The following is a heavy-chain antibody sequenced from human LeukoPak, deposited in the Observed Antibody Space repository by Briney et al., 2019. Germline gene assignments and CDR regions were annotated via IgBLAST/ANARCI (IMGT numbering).Heavy chain of an antibody. CDR1: ASTFSSHA. J-gene: IGHJ4*02. V-gene: IGHV3-23*01. Sequence: GGSLRLSCAPSASTFSSHAMRWVRPAPGKGLEWVSTISADGGITYNADSVKGRFTNSRDNSKNTLYLQMDSLRAEDTAVYYCGKDLLSDSSAWYLTPFDYWGQGTLVTVSS. D-gene: IGHD6-19*01. CDR2: ISADGGIT. CDR3: GKDLLSDSSAWYLTPFDY.